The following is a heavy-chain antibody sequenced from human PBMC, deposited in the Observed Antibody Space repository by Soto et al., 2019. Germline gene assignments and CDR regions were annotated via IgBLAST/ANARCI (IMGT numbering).Heavy chain of an antibody. D-gene: IGHD5-18*01. CDR3: ASPVQLWSNWFDP. J-gene: IGHJ5*02. CDR1: GGSFSGYY. Sequence: QVQLQQWGAGLLKPSETLSLTCAVYGGSFSGYYWSWIRQPPGKGLEWIGEINHSGSTNYNPSLKRRVTISVDTSKNQFSLKLSSVTAADTAVYYCASPVQLWSNWFDPWGQGTLVTVSS. CDR2: INHSGST. V-gene: IGHV4-34*01.